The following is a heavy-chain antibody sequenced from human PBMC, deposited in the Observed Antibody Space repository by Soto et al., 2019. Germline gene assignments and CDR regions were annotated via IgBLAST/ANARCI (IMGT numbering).Heavy chain of an antibody. Sequence: ASGKVSCKASGYTFTSYGISRVRQAAGQGLEWMGWISAYNGNTNYVQKLQGRVTVTTDTSTSTAYMELRSLRSDDTAVYYCARGCRSTSRQSYYGLDVWGQGTTVTVS. CDR1: GYTFTSYG. V-gene: IGHV1-18*01. CDR2: ISAYNGNT. D-gene: IGHD2-2*01. J-gene: IGHJ6*02. CDR3: ARGCRSTSRQSYYGLDV.